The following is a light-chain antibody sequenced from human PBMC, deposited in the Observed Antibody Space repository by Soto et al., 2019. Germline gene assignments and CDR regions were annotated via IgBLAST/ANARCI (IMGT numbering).Light chain of an antibody. CDR2: AAS. J-gene: IGKJ4*01. CDR1: QGISSY. CDR3: QQLNGYQLT. V-gene: IGKV1-9*01. Sequence: IQLTQSPSSLSASVGDRVTITCRASQGISSYLAWYQQKPGKAPKLLIYAASTLQSGVPSRFSGSGSETDFTLTISSLQHEDFATYYCQQLNGYQLTFGGGTKLDIK.